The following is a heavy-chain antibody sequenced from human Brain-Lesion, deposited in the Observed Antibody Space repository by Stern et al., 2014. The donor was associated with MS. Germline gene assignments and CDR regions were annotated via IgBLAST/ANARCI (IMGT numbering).Heavy chain of an antibody. Sequence: QMQLVQSGAEVRKPGSSVNVSCKASEYTFTYRYLHWVRQAPGPALEWMGWITPFNGNTLYAQKFQDRVTITADRSLSTAYMELSSLRSEDTAMYFCAQSGNYDWYFDLWGRGTLVTVSS. D-gene: IGHD1-26*01. V-gene: IGHV1-45*02. CDR3: AQSGNYDWYFDL. CDR1: EYTFTYRY. CDR2: ITPFNGNT. J-gene: IGHJ2*01.